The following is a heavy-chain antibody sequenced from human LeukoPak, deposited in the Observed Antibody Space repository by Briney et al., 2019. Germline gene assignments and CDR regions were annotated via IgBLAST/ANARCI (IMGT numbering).Heavy chain of an antibody. V-gene: IGHV3-74*01. D-gene: IGHD4-17*01. CDR2: INNDGSNT. CDR1: GFTFSRYW. J-gene: IGHJ3*02. CDR3: ARYGTDPFDI. Sequence: GGSLRLSSAASGFTFSRYWMHWVRQAPGKGLVWVSRINNDGSNTYYADSVKGRFTISRDNAKNTLYLQMDGLRAEDTALYYCARYGTDPFDIWGQGTLVTVSS.